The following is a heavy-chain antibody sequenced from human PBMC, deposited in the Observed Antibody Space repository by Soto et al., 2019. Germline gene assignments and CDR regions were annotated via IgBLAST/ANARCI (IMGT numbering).Heavy chain of an antibody. V-gene: IGHV3-30*04. Sequence: GGSLRLSCAASGFTFSSYAMHWVRQAPGKGLEWVAAISYDGSNKYYADSVKGRFTIARDNSKNTLYLQMNSLRAEDTAVYNCARDRGYCSSNSCNEPATDYYYYGMDVWGQGTTVTVSS. J-gene: IGHJ6*02. CDR1: GFTFSSYA. CDR2: ISYDGSNK. CDR3: ARDRGYCSSNSCNEPATDYYYYGMDV. D-gene: IGHD2-2*01.